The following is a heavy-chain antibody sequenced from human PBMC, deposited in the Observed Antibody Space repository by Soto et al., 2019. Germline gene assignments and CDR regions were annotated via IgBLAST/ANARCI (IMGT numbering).Heavy chain of an antibody. CDR2: INTDGTST. D-gene: IGHD2-21*02. CDR1: GLSFSSNW. J-gene: IGHJ6*02. V-gene: IGHV3-74*01. Sequence: GGSLRLSCAVSGLSFSSNWMNWVRRAPGKGLVWVSRINTDGTSTSYADSVKGRFTISRDNAKNTLYLQMNSLRVEDTAVYYCAKSEDMTSDYYGMDVWGQGTTVTVSS. CDR3: AKSEDMTSDYYGMDV.